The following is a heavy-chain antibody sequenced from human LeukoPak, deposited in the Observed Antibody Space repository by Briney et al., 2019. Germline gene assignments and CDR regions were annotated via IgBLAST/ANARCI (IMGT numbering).Heavy chain of an antibody. CDR2: IQFDGGNQ. CDR3: AKDFANGSGRSYYMDV. J-gene: IGHJ6*03. V-gene: IGHV3-30*02. D-gene: IGHD3-10*01. Sequence: GGSLRLSCAASGFTFSNYGMHWVRQAPGQGLEWVAFIQFDGGNQYYADSVKGRFTISRGNSKNTLFLQMNSLTVDDTSVYYCAKDFANGSGRSYYMDVWGKGTTVTISS. CDR1: GFTFSNYG.